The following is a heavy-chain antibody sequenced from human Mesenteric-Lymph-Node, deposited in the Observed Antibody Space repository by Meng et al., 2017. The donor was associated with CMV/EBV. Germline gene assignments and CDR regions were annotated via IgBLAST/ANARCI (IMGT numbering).Heavy chain of an antibody. CDR2: IRYNAGSP. D-gene: IGHD2-2*01. J-gene: IGHJ6*02. V-gene: IGHV3-20*04. CDR3: ARFCTSTDCYPYYYYGMDV. CDR1: GFSFEKYV. Sequence: GESLKISCAASGFSFEKYVMSWVRQAPGKGLEWVASIRYNAGSPHYADSVQGRFTISRDNTKKSLYLQMNSLRAEDTALYYCARFCTSTDCYPYYYYGMDVWGQGTAVTVSS.